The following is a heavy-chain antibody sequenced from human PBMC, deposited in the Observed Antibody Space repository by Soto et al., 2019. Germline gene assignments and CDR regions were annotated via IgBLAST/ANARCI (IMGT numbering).Heavy chain of an antibody. D-gene: IGHD3-22*01. CDR3: GRDNGREQYYDSSGYWYYFDY. Sequence: PSETLSLTCTVSGGSISSYYWSWIRQPPGKGLEWIGYIYYSGSTNYNPSLKGRVTISVDTSKNQFSLKLSSVTAADTAVYYCGRDNGREQYYDSSGYWYYFDYWGQGTLVTVSS. CDR1: GGSISSYY. CDR2: IYYSGST. J-gene: IGHJ4*02. V-gene: IGHV4-59*01.